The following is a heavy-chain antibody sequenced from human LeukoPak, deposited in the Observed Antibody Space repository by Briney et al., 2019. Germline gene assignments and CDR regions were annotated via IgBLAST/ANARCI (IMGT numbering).Heavy chain of an antibody. CDR2: IIPIFGTA. Sequence: SVKVSCKASGGTFSSYAISWVRQAPGQGLEWMGGIIPIFGTANYAQKFQGRVTMTRDMSTSTDYMELISLRSEDTAVYYCARDNSVGDTAWWFDPWGQGTLVTVSS. V-gene: IGHV1-69*05. D-gene: IGHD1-26*01. CDR3: ARDNSVGDTAWWFDP. CDR1: GGTFSSYA. J-gene: IGHJ5*02.